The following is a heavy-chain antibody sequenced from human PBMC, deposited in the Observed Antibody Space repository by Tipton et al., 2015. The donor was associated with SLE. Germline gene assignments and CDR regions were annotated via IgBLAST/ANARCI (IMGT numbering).Heavy chain of an antibody. CDR2: IHYTGRT. Sequence: TLSLTCSVSGGAISSTSHHWGWIRQPPGKGLEWIGSIHYTGRTYYNPSLKSRVTISVDTSKNQFSLNLNSVTAADTAIYYCARSKDGAADYWGRGTLVTVSS. CDR3: ARSKDGAADY. D-gene: IGHD6-13*01. CDR1: GGAISSTSHH. J-gene: IGHJ4*02. V-gene: IGHV4-39*01.